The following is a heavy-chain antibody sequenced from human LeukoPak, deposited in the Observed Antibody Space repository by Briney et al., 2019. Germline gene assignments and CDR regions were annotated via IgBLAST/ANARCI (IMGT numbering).Heavy chain of an antibody. V-gene: IGHV1-46*01. J-gene: IGHJ3*02. CDR3: ARDCSRVEEYDSSGPTAFDI. CDR2: INPSGGST. CDR1: GYTFTGYY. Sequence: ASVKVSCKASGYTFTGYYMHWVRQAPGQGLEWMGIINPSGGSTSYAQKFQGRVTMTRDTSTSTVYMELSSLRSEDTAVYYCARDCSRVEEYDSSGPTAFDIWGQGTMVTVSS. D-gene: IGHD3-22*01.